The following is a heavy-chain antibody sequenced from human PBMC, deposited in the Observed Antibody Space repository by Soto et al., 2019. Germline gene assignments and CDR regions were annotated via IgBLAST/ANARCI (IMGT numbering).Heavy chain of an antibody. CDR3: VTNLLYTASFGSNY. CDR1: GFTFRNKW. V-gene: IGHV3-74*01. D-gene: IGHD2-2*02. Sequence: PGGSLRLSCTASGFTFRNKWMHWARQAPGKGLVWVARISTDGTNTGVADSVKGRFTISRDNAKNTLYLRMYSLRVEDTAVYYCVTNLLYTASFGSNYWGEGALVT. CDR2: ISTDGTNT. J-gene: IGHJ4*02.